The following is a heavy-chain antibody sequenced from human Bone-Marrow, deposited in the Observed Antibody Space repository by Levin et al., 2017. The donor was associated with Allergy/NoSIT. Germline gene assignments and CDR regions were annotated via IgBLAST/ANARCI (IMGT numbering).Heavy chain of an antibody. D-gene: IGHD5-18*01. Sequence: GESLKISCKASGYTSITYGINWVRQAPGQGLEWMGWISAYNGNTNFAQKFQGRVTMTTDTSATTVYMELRSLRSDDTAVYYCAGDRGHNYGYISFSAMGVWGQGTTVTVSS. CDR1: GYTSITYG. V-gene: IGHV1-18*01. CDR2: ISAYNGNT. CDR3: AGDRGHNYGYISFSAMGV. J-gene: IGHJ6*02.